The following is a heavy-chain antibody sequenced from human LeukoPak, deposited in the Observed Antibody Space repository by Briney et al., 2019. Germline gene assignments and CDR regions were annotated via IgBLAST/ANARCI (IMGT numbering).Heavy chain of an antibody. Sequence: PGGSLRLSCAASGFTLSSYGMHWVRQAPGKGLEWVAVISYDGSNKYYADSVKGRFTISRDNSKNTLYLQMNSLRAEDTAVYYCARDQGYYYDSSGSSYGMDVWGQGTTVTVSS. D-gene: IGHD3-22*01. CDR1: GFTLSSYG. CDR3: ARDQGYYYDSSGSSYGMDV. CDR2: ISYDGSNK. V-gene: IGHV3-30*03. J-gene: IGHJ6*02.